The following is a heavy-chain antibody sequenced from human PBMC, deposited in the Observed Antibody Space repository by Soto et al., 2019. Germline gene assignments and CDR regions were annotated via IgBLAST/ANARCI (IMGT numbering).Heavy chain of an antibody. V-gene: IGHV3-30*18. CDR1: GFTFSSYG. Sequence: GGSLRLSCAASGFTFSSYGMHWVRQAPGKGLEWVAVISYDGSNKYYADSVKGRFTISRDNSKNTLYLQMNSLRAEDTAVYYCAKDQIVVVPAAPYYYYYYMDVWGKGTTVTVSS. CDR2: ISYDGSNK. D-gene: IGHD2-2*01. J-gene: IGHJ6*03. CDR3: AKDQIVVVPAAPYYYYYYMDV.